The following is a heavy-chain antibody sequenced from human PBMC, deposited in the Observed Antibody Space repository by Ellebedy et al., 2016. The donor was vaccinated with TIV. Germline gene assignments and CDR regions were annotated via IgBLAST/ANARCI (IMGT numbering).Heavy chain of an antibody. D-gene: IGHD4-17*01. V-gene: IGHV3-7*01. Sequence: GGSLRLSCGASGFSFRSYWMSWVRQAPGKGLEWVANINQDGRQKYYVDSVKGRFTISRDNVKNSLYLQVNSLRAEDTAVYYCATDGSYGDYLSPQHAFTIWGQGTMVTVSS. CDR2: INQDGRQK. J-gene: IGHJ3*02. CDR3: ATDGSYGDYLSPQHAFTI. CDR1: GFSFRSYW.